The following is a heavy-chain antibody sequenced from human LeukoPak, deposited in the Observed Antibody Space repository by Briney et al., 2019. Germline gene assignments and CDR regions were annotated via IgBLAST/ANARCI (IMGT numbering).Heavy chain of an antibody. Sequence: GGSLRLSCAASGFTVSSNYMSWVRQAPGKGLEWVSVIYSGGSTYYADSVKGRFTISRDNSKNTLYLQMNSLRAEDTAVYYCVRDGFSSGYPYDAFDIWGQGTMVTVSS. CDR2: IYSGGST. V-gene: IGHV3-53*01. CDR1: GFTVSSNY. D-gene: IGHD3-22*01. CDR3: VRDGFSSGYPYDAFDI. J-gene: IGHJ3*02.